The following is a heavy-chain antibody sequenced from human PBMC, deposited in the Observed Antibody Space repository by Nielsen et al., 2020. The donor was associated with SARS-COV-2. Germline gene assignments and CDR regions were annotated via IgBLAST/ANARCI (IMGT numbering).Heavy chain of an antibody. CDR1: GYSFTSYW. CDR2: IDPSDSYT. Sequence: GGSLRLSCKGSGYSFTSYWISWVRQMPGKGLEWMGRIDPSDSYTNYSPSFQGHVTISADKSISTAYLQWSSLKASDTATYYCARLPTAMVSLGVDYWGQGTLVTVSS. J-gene: IGHJ4*02. CDR3: ARLPTAMVSLGVDY. D-gene: IGHD5-18*01. V-gene: IGHV5-10-1*01.